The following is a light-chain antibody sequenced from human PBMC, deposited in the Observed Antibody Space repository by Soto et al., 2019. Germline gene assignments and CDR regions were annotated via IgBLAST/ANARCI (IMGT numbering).Light chain of an antibody. CDR2: GPS. V-gene: IGKV3-15*01. Sequence: VMTQSPSILSVPPGEGATLSCRASENVRTNAGWYQQTAGQAPRLLIYGPSTSATGVPDSFTGSASGTQFTLTISRLQYENSAVYFCQQNNRWHHITFGQGTRLEIK. CDR3: QQNNRWHHIT. J-gene: IGKJ5*01. CDR1: ENVRTN.